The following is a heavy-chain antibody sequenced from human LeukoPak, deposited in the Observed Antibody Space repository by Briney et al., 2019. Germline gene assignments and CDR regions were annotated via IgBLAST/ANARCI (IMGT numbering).Heavy chain of an antibody. Sequence: SETLSLTCTVSGGSISSYYWSWIRQPPGKGLEWIGYIYYSGSTNYNPSLKSRVTISVDTSKNQFSLKLRSVTAADTAVYYCASSTVTTLSDAFDIWGQQTMVTVSS. CDR2: IYYSGST. CDR3: ASSTVTTLSDAFDI. D-gene: IGHD4-17*01. V-gene: IGHV4-59*08. CDR1: GGSISSYY. J-gene: IGHJ3*02.